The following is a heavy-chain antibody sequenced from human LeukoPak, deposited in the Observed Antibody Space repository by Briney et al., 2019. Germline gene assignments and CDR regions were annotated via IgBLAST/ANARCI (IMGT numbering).Heavy chain of an antibody. J-gene: IGHJ4*02. D-gene: IGHD3-10*01. V-gene: IGHV1-18*04. CDR2: ISVYNGNT. CDR1: GYTFTSYG. Sequence: ASVKVSCKASGYTFTSYGISWVRQAPGQGLEWMGWISVYNGNTNYAQKLQGRVTMTTDRSTSTAYMELRSLRSDDTAVYYCARAYRSTMVRGAKSYFDYWGQGTLVTVSS. CDR3: ARAYRSTMVRGAKSYFDY.